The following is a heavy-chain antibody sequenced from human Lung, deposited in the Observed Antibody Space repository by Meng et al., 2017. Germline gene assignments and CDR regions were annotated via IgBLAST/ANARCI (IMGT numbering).Heavy chain of an antibody. CDR2: INHSGST. D-gene: IGHD4-11*01. CDR1: GGSFSDYY. V-gene: IGHV4-34*01. J-gene: IGHJ4*02. Sequence: VHLQQWGAGLLKPSEHLSLTCVVSGGSFSDYYWSWIRQPPGKGLEWIGEINHSGSTNYNPSLESRATISVDTSQNNLSLKLSSVTAADSAVYYCARGPTTMAHDFDYWGQGTLVTVSS. CDR3: ARGPTTMAHDFDY.